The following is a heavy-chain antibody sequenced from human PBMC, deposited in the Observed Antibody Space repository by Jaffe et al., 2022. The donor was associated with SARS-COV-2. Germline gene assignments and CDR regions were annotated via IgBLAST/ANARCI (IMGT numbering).Heavy chain of an antibody. Sequence: EVQLVESGGGLVKPGGSLRLSCAASGFTFSNAWMSWVRQAPGKGLEWVGRIKSKTDGGTTDYAAPVKGRFTISRDDSKNTLYLQMNSLKTEDTAVYYCTTGLKMRVEYYYDSSPKDYYYMDVWGKGTTVTVSS. J-gene: IGHJ6*03. V-gene: IGHV3-15*01. CDR1: GFTFSNAW. CDR3: TTGLKMRVEYYYDSSPKDYYYMDV. CDR2: IKSKTDGGTT. D-gene: IGHD3-22*01.